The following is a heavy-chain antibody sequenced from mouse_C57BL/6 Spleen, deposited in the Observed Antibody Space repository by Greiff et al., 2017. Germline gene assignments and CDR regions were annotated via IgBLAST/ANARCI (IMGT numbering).Heavy chain of an antibody. CDR1: GFSFSNYW. V-gene: IGHV6-3*01. CDR3: TVPAYGSSAWCAY. J-gene: IGHJ3*01. D-gene: IGHD1-1*01. CDR2: IRLKSDNSAT. Sequence: EVTVEESGGGLVQPGGSLTLSCVASGFSFSNYWMNWVRQSPEKGLEWVAQIRLKSDNSATHYAASVKGRFTIARDDSNRSVYLQMDNLRAEDTGIYYGTVPAYGSSAWCAYWGQGTLVTVSA.